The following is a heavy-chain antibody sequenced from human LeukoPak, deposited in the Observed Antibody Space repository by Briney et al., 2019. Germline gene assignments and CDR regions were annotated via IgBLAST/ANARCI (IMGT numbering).Heavy chain of an antibody. D-gene: IGHD3-22*01. J-gene: IGHJ2*01. CDR3: ARLVVISGYWYFDL. V-gene: IGHV4-34*01. CDR2: INHSGST. Sequence: PSETLSLTRAVYGESFSGYYWSWIRQPPGKGLEWIGEINHSGSTNYNPSLKSRVTISVDTSKNQFSLKLSSVTAADTAVYYCARLVVISGYWYFDLWGRGTLVTVSS. CDR1: GESFSGYY.